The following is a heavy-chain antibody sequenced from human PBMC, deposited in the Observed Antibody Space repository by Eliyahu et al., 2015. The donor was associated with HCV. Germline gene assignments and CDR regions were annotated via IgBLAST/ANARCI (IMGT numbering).Heavy chain of an antibody. CDR2: FYYIGTT. CDR3: ARLAGNSGTWFDY. V-gene: IGHV4-59*08. Sequence: QVQLQESGPGLVKSSETLSLTCTVSGGPIRSYYWSWVRQPPGKGLEWIGFFYYIGTTNYNPSLKNRVTISGDTSKNQFSLKLNSVTAADTAIYYCARLAGNSGTWFDYWGQGALVTVSS. J-gene: IGHJ4*02. CDR1: GGPIRSYY. D-gene: IGHD6-25*01.